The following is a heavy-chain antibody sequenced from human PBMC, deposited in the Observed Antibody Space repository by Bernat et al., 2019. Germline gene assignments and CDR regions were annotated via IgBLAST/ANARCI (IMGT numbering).Heavy chain of an antibody. CDR1: GLTFSSHW. J-gene: IGHJ4*02. V-gene: IGHV3-74*01. Sequence: EVQLVESGGGLVQPGGSLRLSCAASGLTFSSHWMHWVRQAPGKGLVWVSRINSDGSSTSYADSVKGRFTISRDNAKNTLFLQMTRLRAEDTAVYYCARDQYSSTWEPFDCWGQGTLVTVSS. CDR2: INSDGSST. D-gene: IGHD6-13*01. CDR3: ARDQYSSTWEPFDC.